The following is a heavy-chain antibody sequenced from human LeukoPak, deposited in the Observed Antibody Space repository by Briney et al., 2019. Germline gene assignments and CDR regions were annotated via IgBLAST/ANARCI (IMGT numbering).Heavy chain of an antibody. Sequence: GGSLRLSCAASEFPFSNYGMSWVRQAPGKGLEWVSSISTSGGSTYYADSVKGRFTISRDNSKDTLYLQMNSLRAEDTAVYYCAKLREWELPDLFDYWGQGTLVTVSS. J-gene: IGHJ4*02. V-gene: IGHV3-23*01. CDR2: ISTSGGST. CDR1: EFPFSNYG. D-gene: IGHD1-26*01. CDR3: AKLREWELPDLFDY.